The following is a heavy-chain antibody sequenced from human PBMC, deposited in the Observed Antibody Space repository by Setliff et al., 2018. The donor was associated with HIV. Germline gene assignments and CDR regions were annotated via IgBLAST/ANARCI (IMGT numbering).Heavy chain of an antibody. Sequence: SETLSLTCSVSGGSISGDAWSWIRQPPGKGLEWIGSIYPGSTKCNPSLRSRLTISLDSPTNQFSVTLSSVTAADTAMYYCARYTVGSMVDYWGPGTLVTVSS. V-gene: IGHV4-4*08. CDR2: IYPGST. CDR1: GGSISGDA. D-gene: IGHD5-12*01. CDR3: ARYTVGSMVDY. J-gene: IGHJ4*02.